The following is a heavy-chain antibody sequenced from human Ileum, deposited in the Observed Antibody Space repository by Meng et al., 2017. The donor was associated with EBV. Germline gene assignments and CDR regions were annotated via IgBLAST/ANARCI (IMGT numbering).Heavy chain of an antibody. Sequence: HLQELGAGLVKPSGTLFLTCAVSGGSISSINWGSWVRQPPGKGLEWIGEIYHSGSTNYNPSLKSRVTISVDKSKNQFSLKLSSVTAADTAVYYCAREVAAAGGFDYWGQGTLVTVSS. CDR2: IYHSGST. J-gene: IGHJ4*02. V-gene: IGHV4-4*02. CDR3: AREVAAAGGFDY. CDR1: GGSISSINW. D-gene: IGHD6-13*01.